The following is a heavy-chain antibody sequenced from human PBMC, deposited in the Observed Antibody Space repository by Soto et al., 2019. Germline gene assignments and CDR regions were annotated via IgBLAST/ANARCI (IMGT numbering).Heavy chain of an antibody. V-gene: IGHV4-39*01. J-gene: IGHJ3*02. CDR3: ARLASWEFGEYITIFGAVIINDAFDI. Sequence: SETLSLTCTVSGGSISSSSYYWGWIRQPPGKGLEWIGSIYYSGSTYYKPSLKSRVTISVDTSKNQFSLKLSSVTAADTAVYYCARLASWEFGEYITIFGAVIINDAFDIWGQGTMVTVSS. CDR1: GGSISSSSYY. D-gene: IGHD3-3*01. CDR2: IYYSGST.